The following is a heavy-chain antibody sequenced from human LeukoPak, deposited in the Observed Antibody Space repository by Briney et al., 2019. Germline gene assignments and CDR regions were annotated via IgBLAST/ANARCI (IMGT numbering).Heavy chain of an antibody. Sequence: GGSLRLSCGVSGFTFSSYGMHWVRQAPGKGLEWVAYIRYDGSNRHYADSVKGRFTISRDNSKNTLYLQMNSLRVEDTAVYYCARTYYDILTGYNPYFDYWGQGILVTVSS. V-gene: IGHV3-30*02. CDR3: ARTYYDILTGYNPYFDY. CDR2: IRYDGSNR. J-gene: IGHJ4*02. D-gene: IGHD3-9*01. CDR1: GFTFSSYG.